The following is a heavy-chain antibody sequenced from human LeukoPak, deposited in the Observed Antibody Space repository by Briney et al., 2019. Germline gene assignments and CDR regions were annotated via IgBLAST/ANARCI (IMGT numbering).Heavy chain of an antibody. CDR1: GYTLTELS. CDR3: ATGGIVVVPAAIKDDAFDI. D-gene: IGHD2-2*02. J-gene: IGHJ3*02. V-gene: IGHV1-24*01. Sequence: ASVKVSCKVSGYTLTELSMHWVRQAPGKGLEWMGGFDPEDGETIYAQKFQGRVTMTEDTSTDTAYMELSSLRSEDTAVYYCATGGIVVVPAAIKDDAFDIWGQGTMVTVSS. CDR2: FDPEDGET.